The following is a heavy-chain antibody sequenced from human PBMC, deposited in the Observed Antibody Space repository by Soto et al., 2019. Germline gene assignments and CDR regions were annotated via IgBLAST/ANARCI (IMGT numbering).Heavy chain of an antibody. D-gene: IGHD6-13*01. J-gene: IGHJ6*02. V-gene: IGHV3-23*01. Sequence: EVQLLESGGGLVQPGGSLRLSCAASGFTFSSYAMSWVRQAPGKGLEWVSAISGSGGSTYYADSVKGRFTISRDNSKNTLYLQMNSLGAEDTAVYYCAKDRPDSSSWFYYYYGMDVWGQGTTVTVSS. CDR3: AKDRPDSSSWFYYYYGMDV. CDR1: GFTFSSYA. CDR2: ISGSGGST.